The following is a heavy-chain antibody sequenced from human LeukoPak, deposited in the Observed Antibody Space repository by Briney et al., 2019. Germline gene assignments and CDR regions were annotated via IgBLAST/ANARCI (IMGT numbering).Heavy chain of an antibody. Sequence: GRSLRLSCAASGFTFSSYAMHWVRQAPGKGLEWVAVISNDGSNKYYADSVKGRFTISRDNSKNTLFLQMNSLRAEDTAVYYCARDILGYCSNTSCYHTSSFDYWGQGTLVTVSS. V-gene: IGHV3-30-3*01. CDR3: ARDILGYCSNTSCYHTSSFDY. D-gene: IGHD2-2*01. CDR2: ISNDGSNK. CDR1: GFTFSSYA. J-gene: IGHJ4*02.